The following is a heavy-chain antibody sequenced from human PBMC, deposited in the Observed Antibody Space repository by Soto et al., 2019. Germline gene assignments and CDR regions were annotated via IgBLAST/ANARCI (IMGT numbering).Heavy chain of an antibody. CDR2: ISSSSSTI. Sequence: GGSLRLSCAASGFTFSSYSMNWVRQAPGKGLEWVSYISSSSSTIYYADSVKGRFTISRVNAKNSLYLQMNSLRAEDTAVYYCAREVVVVVAATTYYNLFDPWGQGTLVTVSS. J-gene: IGHJ5*02. D-gene: IGHD2-15*01. V-gene: IGHV3-48*01. CDR3: AREVVVVVAATTYYNLFDP. CDR1: GFTFSSYS.